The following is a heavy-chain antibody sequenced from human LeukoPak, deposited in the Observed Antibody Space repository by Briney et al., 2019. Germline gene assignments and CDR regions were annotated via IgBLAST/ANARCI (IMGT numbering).Heavy chain of an antibody. J-gene: IGHJ4*02. Sequence: PGGSLRLSCAASGFTFSSYAMSWVRQAPGKGLEWVSGVSGGGGSTYYADSAKGRFTISRDNSKNTLYLQMNSLRAEDTAVYYCAKDLDIVATITGNWGQGTLVTVSS. CDR2: VSGGGGST. D-gene: IGHD5-12*01. V-gene: IGHV3-23*01. CDR1: GFTFSSYA. CDR3: AKDLDIVATITGN.